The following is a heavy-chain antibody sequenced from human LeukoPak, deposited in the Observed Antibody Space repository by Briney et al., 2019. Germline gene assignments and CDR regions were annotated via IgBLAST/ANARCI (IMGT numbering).Heavy chain of an antibody. CDR3: ARDLYCSSTSCYGSSDAFDI. CDR1: GYTFTGYY. D-gene: IGHD2-2*01. CDR2: INPNSGGT. Sequence: ASVKVSCKASGYTFTGYYMHWVRQAPGQGLERMGWINPNSGGTNYAQKFQGRVTMTRDTSISTAYMELSRLRSDDTAVYYCARDLYCSSTSCYGSSDAFDIWGQGTMVTVSS. J-gene: IGHJ3*02. V-gene: IGHV1-2*02.